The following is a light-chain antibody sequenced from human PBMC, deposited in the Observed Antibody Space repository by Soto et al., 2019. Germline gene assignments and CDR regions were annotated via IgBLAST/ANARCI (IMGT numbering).Light chain of an antibody. J-gene: IGKJ5*01. CDR1: QSVSSN. CDR2: DAS. Sequence: EIVFTQSPGTLSLSPGERSTLSCRASQSVSSNLAWYQQKPGQAPRLLLYDASSRATGIPARVSGSGSGTDFTLTISSLEPEDFAVYHCQQRSNWPSITFGQGTRLEIK. V-gene: IGKV3-11*01. CDR3: QQRSNWPSIT.